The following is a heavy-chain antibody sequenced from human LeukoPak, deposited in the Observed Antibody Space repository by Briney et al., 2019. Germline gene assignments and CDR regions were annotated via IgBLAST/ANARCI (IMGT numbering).Heavy chain of an antibody. V-gene: IGHV1-69*05. CDR1: GGTFSSYA. CDR2: IIPIFGTA. Sequence: SVKVSCKASGGTFSSYAISWVRQAPGQGVEWMGRIIPIFGTANYAQKFQGRVTITTDESTSTAYMELSSLRSEDTAVYYCAAVIAVAGFDYWGQGTLVTVSS. CDR3: AAVIAVAGFDY. J-gene: IGHJ4*02. D-gene: IGHD6-19*01.